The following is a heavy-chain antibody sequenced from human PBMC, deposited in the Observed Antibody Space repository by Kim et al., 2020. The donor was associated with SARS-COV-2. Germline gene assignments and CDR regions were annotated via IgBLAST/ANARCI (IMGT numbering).Heavy chain of an antibody. CDR1: GFTFSSYW. D-gene: IGHD2-21*01. CDR3: ARVSLLWDSRSWFDP. V-gene: IGHV3-7*04. J-gene: IGHJ5*02. Sequence: GGSLRLSCAASGFTFSSYWMSWVRQAPGKGLEWVANIKQDGSEKYYVDSVKGRFTISRDNAKNSLYLQMNSLRAEDTAVYYCARVSLLWDSRSWFDPWGQGTLVTVSS. CDR2: IKQDGSEK.